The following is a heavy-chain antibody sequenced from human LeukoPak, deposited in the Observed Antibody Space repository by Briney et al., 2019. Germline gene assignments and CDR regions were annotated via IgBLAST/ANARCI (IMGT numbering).Heavy chain of an antibody. Sequence: GGSLRLSCAASGFTFDDYAMHWVRQAPGKGLEWVSGISWNSGSIGYADSVKGRFTISRDNAKNSLYLQMNSLRVEDTAVYYCASATKIDYWGQGTLVTVSS. V-gene: IGHV3-9*01. CDR3: ASATKIDY. CDR1: GFTFDDYA. J-gene: IGHJ4*02. D-gene: IGHD5-12*01. CDR2: ISWNSGSI.